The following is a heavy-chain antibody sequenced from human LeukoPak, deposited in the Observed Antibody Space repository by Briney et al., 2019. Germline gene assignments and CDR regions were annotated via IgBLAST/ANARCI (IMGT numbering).Heavy chain of an antibody. CDR2: ISGSGDAP. Sequence: GGSLRLSCAASGFTFSRNAMSWVRQAPGKGLEWVSAISGSGDAPYYADSVKGRFTISRDNSKNTLYLQMNSLRAEDTAVYYCAKDRGQQLGPYYYYGMDVWGQGTTVTVSS. CDR3: AKDRGQQLGPYYYYGMDV. D-gene: IGHD6-13*01. V-gene: IGHV3-23*01. CDR1: GFTFSRNA. J-gene: IGHJ6*02.